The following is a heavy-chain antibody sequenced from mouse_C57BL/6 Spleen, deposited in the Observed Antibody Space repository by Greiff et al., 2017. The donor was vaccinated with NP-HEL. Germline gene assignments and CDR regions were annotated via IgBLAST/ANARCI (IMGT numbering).Heavy chain of an antibody. V-gene: IGHV1-50*01. D-gene: IGHD1-1*01. CDR3: ARREIIRGFAY. CDR2: IDPSDSYT. CDR1: GYTFTSYW. Sequence: VQLQQPGAELVKPGASVKLSCKASGYTFTSYWMQWVKQRPGQGLEWIGEIDPSDSYTNYNQKFKGKATLTVDTSSSTAYMQLSSLTSEDSAVYYSARREIIRGFAYWGQGTLVTVSA. J-gene: IGHJ3*01.